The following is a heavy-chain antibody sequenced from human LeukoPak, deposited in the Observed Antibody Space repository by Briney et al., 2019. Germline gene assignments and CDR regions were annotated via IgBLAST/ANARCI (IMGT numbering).Heavy chain of an antibody. CDR1: GFFFSSYW. CDR2: IKQDGSEK. Sequence: QPGGSLRLSCAGSGFFFSSYWMSWVRQAPGKGLEWVANIKQDGSEKYYVDSVKGRFTISRDNAKNSLFLQMNSLRTEDTAVYYCARDAVTAYWGQGTLVTVSS. CDR3: ARDAVTAY. D-gene: IGHD1-14*01. V-gene: IGHV3-7*01. J-gene: IGHJ4*02.